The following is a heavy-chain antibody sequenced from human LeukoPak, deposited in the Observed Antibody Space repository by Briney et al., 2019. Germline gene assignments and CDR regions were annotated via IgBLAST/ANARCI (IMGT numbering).Heavy chain of an antibody. D-gene: IGHD3-22*01. CDR3: AREARYYYDSSGYYYDY. Sequence: GGSLRLSCAASGFTFSSDWMSWVRQAPGKGLEWVANIKEDGSETYYVDSVKGRFTISRDNAKNSLYLQMNSLRAEDTAVYYCAREARYYYDSSGYYYDYWGQGTLVTVSS. CDR2: IKEDGSET. V-gene: IGHV3-7*01. CDR1: GFTFSSDW. J-gene: IGHJ4*02.